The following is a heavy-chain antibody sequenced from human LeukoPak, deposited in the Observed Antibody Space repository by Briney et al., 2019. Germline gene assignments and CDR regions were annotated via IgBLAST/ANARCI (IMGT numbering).Heavy chain of an antibody. Sequence: GGSLRLSCAAAGFTFSSYGMHWVRQAPGKGLEWVAVIWYDGSNKYYADSVKGRFTISRDNSKNTLYLQMNSLRAEDTAVYYCAKDQSRSWYASDPWGQGTLLTVSS. D-gene: IGHD6-13*01. CDR2: IWYDGSNK. CDR1: GFTFSSYG. J-gene: IGHJ5*02. CDR3: AKDQSRSWYASDP. V-gene: IGHV3-30*02.